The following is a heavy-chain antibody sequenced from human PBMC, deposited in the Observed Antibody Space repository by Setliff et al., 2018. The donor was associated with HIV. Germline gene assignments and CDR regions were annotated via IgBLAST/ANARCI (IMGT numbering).Heavy chain of an antibody. CDR2: IYPGDSDT. CDR1: GYSFTNYW. J-gene: IGHJ4*02. D-gene: IGHD6-13*01. CDR3: ARSGTGYSNSWDVPDFDY. Sequence: GESLKISCKGYGYSFTNYWIGWVRQMPGKGLEWMGIIYPGDSDTRYSPSFHGQVTISADKSISTAYLQWSSLKASDTAMYYCARSGTGYSNSWDVPDFDYWGQGTLVTVSS. V-gene: IGHV5-51*01.